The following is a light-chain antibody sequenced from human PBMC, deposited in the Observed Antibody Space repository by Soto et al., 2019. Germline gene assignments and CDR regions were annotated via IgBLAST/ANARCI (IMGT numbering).Light chain of an antibody. Sequence: DIQMTQSPSTLSASVGDRVTITCRASQSINNLLAWYQQKPGKAPKFLIYDVSTLESGVPSRFSGSGSGTEFTLAISSLQPDDFATYYCQQYNSYPWTFGQGTKVDI. CDR3: QQYNSYPWT. CDR2: DVS. J-gene: IGKJ1*01. V-gene: IGKV1-5*01. CDR1: QSINNL.